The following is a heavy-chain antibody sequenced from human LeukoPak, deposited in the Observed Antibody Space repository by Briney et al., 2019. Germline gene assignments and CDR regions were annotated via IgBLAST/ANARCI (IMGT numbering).Heavy chain of an antibody. D-gene: IGHD2-2*02. J-gene: IGHJ5*02. CDR3: ARERGDIVVVPAAIRKFDP. CDR1: GGSVRRGNYY. V-gene: IGHV4-61*02. CDR2: IYTSGST. Sequence: ASQTLSLTCTVSGGSVRRGNYYWRWIRQAAGKGLEWIGRIYTSGSTNYNPSLKSRVTISVDTSKNQFSLKLSSVTAADTAVYYCARERGDIVVVPAAIRKFDPWGQGTLVTVSS.